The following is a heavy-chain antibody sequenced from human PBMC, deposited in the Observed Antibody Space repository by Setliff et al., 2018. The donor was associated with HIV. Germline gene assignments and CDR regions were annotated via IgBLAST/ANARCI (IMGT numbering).Heavy chain of an antibody. CDR3: AAQGVL. CDR1: GFDFSEYY. Sequence: GGSLRLSCTASGFDFSEYYLTWIRQAPGKGLQWVSYISSSGTSLHYADSVKGRFTISRGNSRNSFYLQMTSLRVDDTAVYYCAAQGVLWGQGALVTVSS. CDR2: ISSSGTSL. V-gene: IGHV3-11*04. J-gene: IGHJ4*02.